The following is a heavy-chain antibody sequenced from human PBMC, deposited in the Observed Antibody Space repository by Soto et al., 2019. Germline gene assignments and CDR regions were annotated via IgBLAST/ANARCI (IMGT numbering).Heavy chain of an antibody. V-gene: IGHV3-23*01. CDR3: ASLPEALSGAAGIDY. J-gene: IGHJ4*02. CDR1: GFTFANYA. Sequence: GGSLRLSCGTSGFTFANYAMGWVRQAPGKGLEWVSGISSSGGRTYYADSVKGRFTISRDNSKNTLYLQMNSLRAEDTAVYYCASLPEALSGAAGIDYWGQGTLVTVSS. CDR2: ISSSGGRT. D-gene: IGHD6-25*01.